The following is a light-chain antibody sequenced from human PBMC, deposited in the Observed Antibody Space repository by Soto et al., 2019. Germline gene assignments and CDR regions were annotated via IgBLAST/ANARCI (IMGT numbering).Light chain of an antibody. J-gene: IGKJ1*01. CDR2: GTS. V-gene: IGKV3-20*01. CDR1: QTISSDY. Sequence: EIVLTQSPGTLSVSPGERATLSCRASQTISSDYLAWYQQKPGQAPSLLIYGTSSRATGIPDRFSGSGSGTVFPLTISRLAPEASAIYYWQQDVGWTFGQGTKVEIK. CDR3: QQDVGWT.